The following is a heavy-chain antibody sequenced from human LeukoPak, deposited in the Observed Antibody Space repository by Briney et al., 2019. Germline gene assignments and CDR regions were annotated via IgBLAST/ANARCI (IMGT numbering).Heavy chain of an antibody. J-gene: IGHJ4*02. Sequence: SETLSLTCTVSGGSISSSSYYWGWIRQPPGKGLEWIGSIYYSGSTYYNPSLKSRVTISVDTSKNQFSLKLSSVTAADTAVYYCASQSPRGYSYGIDYWGQGTLVTASS. V-gene: IGHV4-39*01. CDR3: ASQSPRGYSYGIDY. CDR1: GGSISSSSYY. D-gene: IGHD5-18*01. CDR2: IYYSGST.